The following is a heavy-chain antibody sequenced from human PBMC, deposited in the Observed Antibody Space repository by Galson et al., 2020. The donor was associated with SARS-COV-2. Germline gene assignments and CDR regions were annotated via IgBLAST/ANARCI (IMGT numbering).Heavy chain of an antibody. D-gene: IGHD2-2*01. CDR2: FDPDDGET. Sequence: ASVKVSCTVSGYTITELSMHWVRQAPGNGLEWMGGFDPDDGETIYAQKFQGRVTMTEDTSTDTAYMELSSLRSEDTAVYYCATDYALTTGSVLDYWGQGTLVTVSS. CDR1: GYTITELS. J-gene: IGHJ4*02. V-gene: IGHV1-24*01. CDR3: ATDYALTTGSVLDY.